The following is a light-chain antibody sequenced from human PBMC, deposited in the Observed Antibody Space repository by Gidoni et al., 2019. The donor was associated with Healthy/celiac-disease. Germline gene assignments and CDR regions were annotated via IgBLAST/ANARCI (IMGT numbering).Light chain of an antibody. V-gene: IGLV1-47*01. CDR3: AAWDDSRSGLV. CDR1: NSNIGSNY. CDR2: RNN. Sequence: QSVLTQPPSASGTPGQRVTISCSGRNSNIGSNYVYWYQQLPGTAPKLLIYRNNQRPSGVPDRFSGSKSGTSAARAISGLRSEDEADYYCAAWDDSRSGLVFGGGTKLTVL. J-gene: IGLJ2*01.